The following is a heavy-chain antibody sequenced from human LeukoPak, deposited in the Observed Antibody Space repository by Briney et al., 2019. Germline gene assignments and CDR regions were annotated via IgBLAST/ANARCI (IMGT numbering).Heavy chain of an antibody. CDR1: GFTFKSYT. V-gene: IGHV3-21*04. D-gene: IGHD6-19*01. CDR2: ITSTTSYV. CDR3: ARVSDISVAAYFDY. J-gene: IGHJ4*02. Sequence: GGSLRLSCAASGFTFKSYTMNWVRQAPGKGLEWVSSITSTTSYVYYADSVMGRFTISRDNARNALYLQMNSLRAEDTALYYCARVSDISVAAYFDYWGQGTLVTVSS.